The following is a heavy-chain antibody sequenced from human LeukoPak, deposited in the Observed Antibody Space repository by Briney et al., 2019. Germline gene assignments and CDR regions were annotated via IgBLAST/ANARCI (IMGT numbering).Heavy chain of an antibody. CDR1: GFTFSSYS. D-gene: IGHD6-19*01. V-gene: IGHV3-21*01. CDR3: ARAISGYSSGWYYFDY. CDR2: ISSSSSYI. Sequence: GGSLRLSCAASGFTFSSYSMNWVRQAPGKGLEWVSSISSSSSYIYYADSVKGRFTISRDNAKNSLYLQMNSLRAEDTAVYYCARAISGYSSGWYYFDYWGQGTLVTVSS. J-gene: IGHJ4*02.